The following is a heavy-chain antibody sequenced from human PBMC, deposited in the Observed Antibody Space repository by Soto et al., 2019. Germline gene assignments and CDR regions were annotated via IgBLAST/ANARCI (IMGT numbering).Heavy chain of an antibody. J-gene: IGHJ6*02. V-gene: IGHV3-33*01. CDR1: GFTFSSYG. CDR2: IWYDGSNK. Sequence: GGSLRLSCAASGFTFSSYGMHWVRQAPGKGLEWVAVIWYDGSNKYYADSVKGRFTISRDNSKNTLYLQMNSLRAEDTAVYYCARERRDSSKLGGYYYYYYGMDVWGQGTTVTVSS. D-gene: IGHD6-13*01. CDR3: ARERRDSSKLGGYYYYYYGMDV.